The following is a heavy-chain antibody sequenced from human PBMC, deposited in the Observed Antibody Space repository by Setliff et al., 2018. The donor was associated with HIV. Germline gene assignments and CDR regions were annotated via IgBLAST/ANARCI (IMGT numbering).Heavy chain of an antibody. V-gene: IGHV4-34*01. CDR2: INHSGST. D-gene: IGHD3-16*02. CDR1: GGSFSGYY. Sequence: SETLSLTCAVYGGSFSGYYWSWIRQPPGKGLEWIGEINHSGSTNYNPSLKSRVTISIDTSKNQFSLKVSSVTAADTALYYCARGLPGTYRYSYYYYYMGVWDKGTTVTVS. CDR3: ARGLPGTYRYSYYYYYMGV. J-gene: IGHJ6*03.